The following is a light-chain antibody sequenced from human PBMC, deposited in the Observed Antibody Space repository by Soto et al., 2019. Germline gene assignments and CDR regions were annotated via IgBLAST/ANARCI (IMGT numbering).Light chain of an antibody. Sequence: EIVFTQSPSTLSLSPGERATLSCRASQSVSSYLALYQQKPGQAPRLLIYDASNRATGIPARFSGSGSGTDFTLTISSLEPEDFAVYYCHKYGHSPLTFGGGTKVDI. CDR1: QSVSSY. CDR2: DAS. V-gene: IGKV3-11*01. J-gene: IGKJ4*01. CDR3: HKYGHSPLT.